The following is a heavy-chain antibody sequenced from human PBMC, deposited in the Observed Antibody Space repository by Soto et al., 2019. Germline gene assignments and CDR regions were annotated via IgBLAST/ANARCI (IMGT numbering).Heavy chain of an antibody. J-gene: IGHJ6*03. CDR3: AREPGYRSSTSCPHYMDV. V-gene: IGHV4-59*01. CDR1: GGSISSYY. D-gene: IGHD2-2*01. Sequence: SETLSLTCPVSGGSISSYYWSWIRQPPGKGLEWIGYIYYSGSTNYNPSLKSRVTISVDTSKNQFSLKLSSVTAADTAVYYCAREPGYRSSTSCPHYMDVWGKGTTVTVSS. CDR2: IYYSGST.